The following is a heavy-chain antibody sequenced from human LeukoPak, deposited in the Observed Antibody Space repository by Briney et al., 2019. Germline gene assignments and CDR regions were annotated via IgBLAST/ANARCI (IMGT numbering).Heavy chain of an antibody. CDR1: GYTFTSHY. CDR3: ARPRLEYCSGGSCFDAFDI. D-gene: IGHD2-15*01. Sequence: ASVKVSCKASGYTFTSHYVHWVRQAPGQGLEWMGVIKPSDGFTSYAQKFQGRLTVTRDMSTSTVYMELNSLTAEDTAIYSCARPRLEYCSGGSCFDAFDIWGQGTMVTVSS. CDR2: IKPSDGFT. J-gene: IGHJ3*02. V-gene: IGHV1-46*01.